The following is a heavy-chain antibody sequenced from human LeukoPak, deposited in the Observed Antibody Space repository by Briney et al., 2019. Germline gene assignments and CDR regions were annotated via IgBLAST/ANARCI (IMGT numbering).Heavy chain of an antibody. CDR2: IIPIFGTA. CDR3: ARELGYCSSTSCGI. D-gene: IGHD2-2*01. CDR1: GGTFSSYA. V-gene: IGHV1-69*13. Sequence: ASVKVSCKASGGTFSSYAISWVRQAPGQGLEWMGGIIPIFGTANYAQKFQGRVTITADESTSTAYMELSSLRSEDTAVYYCARELGYCSSTSCGIWGQGTMVTVSS. J-gene: IGHJ3*02.